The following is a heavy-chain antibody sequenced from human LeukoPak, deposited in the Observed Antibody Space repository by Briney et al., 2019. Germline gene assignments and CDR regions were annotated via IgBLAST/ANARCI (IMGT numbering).Heavy chain of an antibody. CDR2: ISSSSSTI. CDR3: PRDHNNVDYDILTGYYPYYYYYMDV. Sequence: GGSLRLSCAASGLTISSYSMSWVRQAPGKGLQWVSYISSSSSTIYYADSVKGRFTISRDNAKNSLYLQMNSLRAEDTAVYYCPRDHNNVDYDILTGYYPYYYYYMDVWGKGTTVTVSS. D-gene: IGHD3-9*01. J-gene: IGHJ6*03. CDR1: GLTISSYS. V-gene: IGHV3-48*04.